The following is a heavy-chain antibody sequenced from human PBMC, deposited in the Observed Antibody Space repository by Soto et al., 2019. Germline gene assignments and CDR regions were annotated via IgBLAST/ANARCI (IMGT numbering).Heavy chain of an antibody. J-gene: IGHJ4*02. CDR2: ISSSSSYI. V-gene: IGHV3-21*01. CDR3: ARGPFIVATIKYFDY. Sequence: EVQLVESGGGLVKPGGSLRLSCAASGFTFSSYSMNWVRQAPGKGLEWVSSISSSSSYIYYADSVKGRFIISRDNAKNSLYLQMNSLRAEDTAVYYCARGPFIVATIKYFDYWGQGTLVTVSS. D-gene: IGHD5-12*01. CDR1: GFTFSSYS.